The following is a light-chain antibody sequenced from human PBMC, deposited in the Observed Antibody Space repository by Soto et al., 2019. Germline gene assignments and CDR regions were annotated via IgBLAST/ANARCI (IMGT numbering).Light chain of an antibody. Sequence: DIQMTQSPSSLSASLRDRVTITCRASQSISGNLNWYQQKPGKAPKLLIYAASSLQSGVPSRFSGSGSGTDFTLTISSLQPEDFATYYCQQSYSTHQTFGQGTKLEIK. CDR1: QSISGN. CDR2: AAS. CDR3: QQSYSTHQT. V-gene: IGKV1-39*01. J-gene: IGKJ2*01.